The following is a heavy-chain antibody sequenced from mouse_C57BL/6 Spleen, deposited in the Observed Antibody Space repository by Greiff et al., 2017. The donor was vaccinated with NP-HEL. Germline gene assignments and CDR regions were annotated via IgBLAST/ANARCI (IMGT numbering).Heavy chain of an antibody. D-gene: IGHD4-1*01. Sequence: VQLQQPGAELVMPGASVKLSCQASGYTFTSYWMHWVKQSPGQGLEWIGEIDPSDSYTNYNQKFKGKSTLTVDKSSSTAYMQLSSLTSEDSAVYYCARWEGYYVDYWGQGTTLTVSS. CDR3: ARWEGYYVDY. V-gene: IGHV1-69*01. CDR1: GYTFTSYW. CDR2: IDPSDSYT. J-gene: IGHJ2*01.